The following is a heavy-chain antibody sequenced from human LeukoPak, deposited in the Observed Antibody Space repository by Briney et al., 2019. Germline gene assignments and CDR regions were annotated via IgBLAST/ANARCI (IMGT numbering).Heavy chain of an antibody. CDR1: GFTFSSYA. V-gene: IGHV3-23*01. CDR3: AKGSYYYDSADYFDY. Sequence: GGSLRLSCAASGFTFSSYAMSWVRQAPGKGLEWVSTLSGSGGNTYYADSVKGRVTISRDNSKNTQYLQMNSLRAEDTAVYHCAKGSYYYDSADYFDYWGQGTLVTVSS. CDR2: LSGSGGNT. D-gene: IGHD3-22*01. J-gene: IGHJ4*02.